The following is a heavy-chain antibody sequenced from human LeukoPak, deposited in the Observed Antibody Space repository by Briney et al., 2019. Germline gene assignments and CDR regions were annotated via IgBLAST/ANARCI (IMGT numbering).Heavy chain of an antibody. J-gene: IGHJ4*02. CDR2: IYYSGST. Sequence: SETLSLTCTVSGGSISSGGYYWSWIRQHPGKGLEWIGYIYYSGSTYYNPSLKSRVTISVDTSKNQFSLKLSSVTAADTAVYYCARCTTTVTTWFDYWGQGTLVTVSS. D-gene: IGHD4-17*01. CDR1: GGSISSGGYY. CDR3: ARCTTTVTTWFDY. V-gene: IGHV4-31*03.